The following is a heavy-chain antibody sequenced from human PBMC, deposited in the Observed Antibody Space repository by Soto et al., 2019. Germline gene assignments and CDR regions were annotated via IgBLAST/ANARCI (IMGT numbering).Heavy chain of an antibody. Sequence: ASVKVSCKASGYNFTTYAVNWVRQAPGQGLEWMGWISAHNGNTNYAEKIQDRVTMTTDTSTTTAYMELRSLRSDDTAVYYCARSVAVPGAHIDYWGQGTQVTVSS. D-gene: IGHD6-19*01. CDR1: GYNFTTYA. V-gene: IGHV1-18*04. J-gene: IGHJ4*02. CDR2: ISAHNGNT. CDR3: ARSVAVPGAHIDY.